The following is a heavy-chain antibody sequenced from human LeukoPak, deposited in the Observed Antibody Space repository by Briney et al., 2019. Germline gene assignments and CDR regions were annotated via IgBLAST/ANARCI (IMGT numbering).Heavy chain of an antibody. V-gene: IGHV5-51*01. CDR1: GYRVTNYW. CDR2: IYPDDSDI. Sequence: GESLKISCKGSGYRVTNYWIAWVRQMPGKGLEWMGIIYPDDSDIRYSPSFQGQVTISADRSISTAYLQWSSLKASDTAMYYCARHTSGVRGLTPRVDSWGQGTPVTVSS. CDR3: ARHTSGVRGLTPRVDS. J-gene: IGHJ5*01. D-gene: IGHD3-10*01.